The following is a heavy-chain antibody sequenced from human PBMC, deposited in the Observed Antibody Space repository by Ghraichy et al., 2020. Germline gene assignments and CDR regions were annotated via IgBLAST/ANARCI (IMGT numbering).Heavy chain of an antibody. CDR2: IADGGSQK. J-gene: IGHJ4*02. V-gene: IGHV3-30*18. D-gene: IGHD2-2*01. CDR3: AKEVGSGTSGWYIDS. Sequence: GGGGVAVIADGGSQKYDADSVKGRFTVSRDNSQNTLYLQMNSLRAEDTAVYYCAKEVGSGTSGWYIDSWGQGMLVTVSS.